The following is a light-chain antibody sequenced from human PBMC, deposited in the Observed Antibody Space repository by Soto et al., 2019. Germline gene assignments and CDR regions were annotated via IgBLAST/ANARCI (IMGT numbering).Light chain of an antibody. CDR2: GAS. V-gene: IGKV3-20*01. CDR3: QQYGSSPRT. Sequence: EIVLTQSPGTLSLSPGERATLSCRASQSVSNNYLAWYQQKSGQAPRLLIYGASSRAAAIPDRFSGSGSGTDFPLTISRLEPEDFAVYYCQQYGSSPRTFGQGTKVEIK. CDR1: QSVSNNY. J-gene: IGKJ1*01.